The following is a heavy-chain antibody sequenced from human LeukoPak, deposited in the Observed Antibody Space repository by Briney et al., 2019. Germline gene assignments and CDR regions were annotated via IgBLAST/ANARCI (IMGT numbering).Heavy chain of an antibody. D-gene: IGHD5-18*01. Sequence: AGGSLRLSCAASGFTFSSYWMHWVRQAPGKGLMWVSRINSDGSITNYADSVKGRFTISRDNAKNTLYLQMNSLRAEDTAVYYCVRAGAYIYGHPYDYWGQGTLVTVSS. J-gene: IGHJ4*02. CDR3: VRAGAYIYGHPYDY. CDR2: INSDGSIT. CDR1: GFTFSSYW. V-gene: IGHV3-74*01.